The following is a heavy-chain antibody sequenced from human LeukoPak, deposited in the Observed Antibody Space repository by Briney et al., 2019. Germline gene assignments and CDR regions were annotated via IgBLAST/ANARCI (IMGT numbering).Heavy chain of an antibody. CDR2: ISGSGGST. V-gene: IGHV3-23*01. Sequence: GGSLRLSCAASGFTFSSYAMSWVRQAPGKGLEWVSAISGSGGSTYYADSAKGRFTISRDNSKNTLYLQMNSLRAEDTAVYYCAKDDSNYSFNFDYWGQGTLVTVSS. J-gene: IGHJ4*02. D-gene: IGHD4-11*01. CDR3: AKDDSNYSFNFDY. CDR1: GFTFSSYA.